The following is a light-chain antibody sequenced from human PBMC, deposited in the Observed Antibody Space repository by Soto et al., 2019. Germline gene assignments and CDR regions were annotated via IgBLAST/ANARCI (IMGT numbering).Light chain of an antibody. J-gene: IGKJ1*01. V-gene: IGKV2-28*01. CDR3: VQGLQSPPT. CDR2: WGS. CDR1: QSLLHSNGYNY. Sequence: DIVMTQSPLSLPVTPGEPASISCRSSQSLLHSNGYNYLGWYLQKPGQSPQLLIYWGSNRASGVPDRFSGSGSGTDFTLKINRVEAEDVGVYFCVQGLQSPPTFGQGTKVEIK.